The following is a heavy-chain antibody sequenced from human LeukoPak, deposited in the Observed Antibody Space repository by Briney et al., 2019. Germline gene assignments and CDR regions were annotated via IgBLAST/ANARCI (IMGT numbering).Heavy chain of an antibody. D-gene: IGHD2-2*01. CDR1: GFTFSSYA. J-gene: IGHJ4*02. V-gene: IGHV3-23*01. CDR2: ISGSGGST. CDR3: AKAVAPAASLYYFDY. Sequence: GGSLRLSCAASGFTFSSYAMSWVRQAPGKGLEWVSAISGSGGSTYYADSVKGRFTISRDNSNNTLYLQMDSLRAEDTAVYYCAKAVAPAASLYYFDYWGQGTLVTVSS.